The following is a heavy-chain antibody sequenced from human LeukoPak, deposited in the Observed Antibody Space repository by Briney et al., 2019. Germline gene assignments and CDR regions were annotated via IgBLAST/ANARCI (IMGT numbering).Heavy chain of an antibody. CDR3: ANAGVPGSGRWLVDS. Sequence: GGSLRLSCAASGFSLSSYAMHWVRQAPGKGLKWVAFIRSDGSNEYYADSVKGRFTISRDNSKSTLYLQVNSLRAEDTAMYYCANAGVPGSGRWLVDSWRQATLVTVSS. D-gene: IGHD3-10*01. V-gene: IGHV3-30*02. J-gene: IGHJ5*01. CDR2: IRSDGSNE. CDR1: GFSLSSYA.